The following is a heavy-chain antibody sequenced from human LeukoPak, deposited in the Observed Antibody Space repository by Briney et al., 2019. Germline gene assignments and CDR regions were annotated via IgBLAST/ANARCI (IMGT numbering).Heavy chain of an antibody. D-gene: IGHD3-10*02. J-gene: IGHJ1*01. CDR2: ISAYNGNT. V-gene: IGHV1-18*01. CDR1: GGTFSSYA. Sequence: ASVKVSCKASGGTFSSYAISWVRQAPGQGLEWMGWISAYNGNTNYAQKLQGRVTMTTDTSTSTAYMELRSLRSDDTAVYYCARVPDYVEYFQHWSQGTLVTVSS. CDR3: ARVPDYVEYFQH.